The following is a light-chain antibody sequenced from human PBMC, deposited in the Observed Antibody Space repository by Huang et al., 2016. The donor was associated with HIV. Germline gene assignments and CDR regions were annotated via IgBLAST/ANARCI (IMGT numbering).Light chain of an antibody. V-gene: IGKV3-20*01. CDR3: QQYGSSWT. CDR1: QTISSSH. Sequence: EIVLTQSPGTLSLSPGEGATLSCRASQTISSSHLAWYQQRLGQAPRLLIYRRSRRAKGIPDRFSGSGSGTDFTLTINRLEPEDFALYYCQQYGSSWTFGQGTKVEAK. J-gene: IGKJ1*01. CDR2: RRS.